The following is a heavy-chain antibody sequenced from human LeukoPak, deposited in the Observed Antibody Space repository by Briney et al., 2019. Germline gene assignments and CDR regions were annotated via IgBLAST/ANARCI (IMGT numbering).Heavy chain of an antibody. CDR1: GGSISSGDYS. D-gene: IGHD3-22*01. J-gene: IGHJ4*02. Sequence: MTSETLSLTCTVSGGSISSGDYSWSWIRQPPGKGLEWIGYIYYSGSTYYNPSLKSRVTISVDTSKNQFSLKLSSVTAADTAVYYCARGTAHDSSGYYWGQGTLVTVSS. CDR3: ARGTAHDSSGYY. V-gene: IGHV4-30-4*01. CDR2: IYYSGST.